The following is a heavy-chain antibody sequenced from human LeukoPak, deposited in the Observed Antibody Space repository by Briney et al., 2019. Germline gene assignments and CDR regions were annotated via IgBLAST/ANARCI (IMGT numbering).Heavy chain of an antibody. Sequence: PGGSLRLSCAASGFTFSSYAMSWVRQAPGNGLEWVSAISGSGGSTYYADSVRGRFTLSRDNSKNTLYLQMNSLRAEDTAVYYCAKDAIDGGGDFWTTYYYYYMDVWGKGTTVTVSS. CDR1: GFTFSSYA. J-gene: IGHJ6*03. V-gene: IGHV3-23*01. CDR3: AKDAIDGGGDFWTTYYYYYMDV. CDR2: ISGSGGST. D-gene: IGHD3/OR15-3a*01.